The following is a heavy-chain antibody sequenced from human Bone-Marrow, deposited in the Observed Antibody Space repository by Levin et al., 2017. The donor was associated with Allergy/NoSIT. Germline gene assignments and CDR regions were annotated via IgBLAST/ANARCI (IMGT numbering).Heavy chain of an antibody. CDR1: GFTFTSFW. Sequence: GESLKISCAASGFTFTSFWMVWVRQAPGKGLEWVANINEDGSEMYYVDSVKGRFTISRDNAKNSLYLQMNSLRAEDTAVYYCATSMYSSSSYWGQGILVTVSS. CDR3: ATSMYSSSSY. D-gene: IGHD6-6*01. J-gene: IGHJ4*02. CDR2: INEDGSEM. V-gene: IGHV3-7*01.